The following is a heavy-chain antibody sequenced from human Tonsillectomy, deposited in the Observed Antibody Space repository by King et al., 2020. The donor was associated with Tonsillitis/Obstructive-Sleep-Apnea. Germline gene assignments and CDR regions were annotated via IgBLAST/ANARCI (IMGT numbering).Heavy chain of an antibody. CDR3: ARDRLVVVPAAIPVYYYYGMDV. D-gene: IGHD2-2*02. CDR2: IYSGGGT. J-gene: IGHJ6*02. V-gene: IGHV3-53*01. CDR1: GFTVSSNY. Sequence: VQLVESGGGLIQPGGSVRLSCAASGFTVSSNYMSWVRQAPGKRLEWVSIIYSGGGTYYADSEKGRFTISRDNSKNTLYLQMNSLRAEDTAVYYCARDRLVVVPAAIPVYYYYGMDVWGQGTTVTVSS.